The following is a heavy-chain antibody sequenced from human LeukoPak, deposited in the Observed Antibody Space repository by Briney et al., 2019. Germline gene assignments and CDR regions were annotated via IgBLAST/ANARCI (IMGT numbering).Heavy chain of an antibody. CDR1: GYTFTGYY. D-gene: IGHD3-3*01. V-gene: IGHV1-2*04. CDR3: ASLLGDYDFWSGSPGAFDI. Sequence: ASVKVSCKASGYTFTGYYMHWVRQAPGQGLEWMGWINPNSGDTNYAQKFQGWVTMTRDTSISTAYMELSRLRSDDTAVYYCASLLGDYDFWSGSPGAFDIWGQGTMVTVPS. CDR2: INPNSGDT. J-gene: IGHJ3*02.